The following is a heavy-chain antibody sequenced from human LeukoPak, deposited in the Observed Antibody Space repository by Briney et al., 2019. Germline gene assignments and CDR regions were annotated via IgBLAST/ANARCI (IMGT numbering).Heavy chain of an antibody. D-gene: IGHD3-3*01. CDR3: ARAGDFWGGYFYTTIDY. CDR2: ISAYNGNT. J-gene: IGHJ4*02. V-gene: IGHV1-18*01. Sequence: ASVKVSCKASGYACTSYGISWVRQAPGQGLEWKGWISAYNGNTNYAKKLQGRVTMTTDTYTSTAYMELRSLRSDDTAVYYCARAGDFWGGYFYTTIDYGGQGTLVTVSS. CDR1: GYACTSYG.